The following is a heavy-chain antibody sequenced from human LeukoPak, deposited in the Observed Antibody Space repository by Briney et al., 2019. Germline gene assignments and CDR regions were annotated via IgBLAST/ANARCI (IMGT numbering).Heavy chain of an antibody. CDR2: IIPVFGTA. CDR3: ARDVRVLTGYREPSDGFDI. Sequence: SVKVSCKASGGTFSNYAISWVRQAPGQGLEWMGGIIPVFGTAHYAEKFQGRVTITADKYTPTAYMELSSLRSEDTAVYYCARDVRVLTGYREPSDGFDIWGQGTMATVS. CDR1: GGTFSNYA. D-gene: IGHD3-9*01. J-gene: IGHJ3*02. V-gene: IGHV1-69*06.